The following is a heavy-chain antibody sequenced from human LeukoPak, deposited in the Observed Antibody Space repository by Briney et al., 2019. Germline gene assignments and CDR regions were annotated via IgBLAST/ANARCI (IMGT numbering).Heavy chain of an antibody. V-gene: IGHV5-51*01. CDR1: GYKFSDYW. Sequence: GESLKISCKTSGYKFSDYWIGWVRQMPGKGLEWMGIIYPGDSDTRYSPSFQGQVTISADKSISTAYLQWNSLKASDTAIYYCARRSSSWYRGNFYYYMDVWGKGTTVTVSS. CDR2: IYPGDSDT. CDR3: ARRSSSWYRGNFYYYMDV. J-gene: IGHJ6*03. D-gene: IGHD6-13*01.